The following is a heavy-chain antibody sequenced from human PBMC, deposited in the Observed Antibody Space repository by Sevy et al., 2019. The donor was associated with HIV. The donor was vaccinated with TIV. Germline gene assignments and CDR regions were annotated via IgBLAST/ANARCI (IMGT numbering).Heavy chain of an antibody. J-gene: IGHJ4*01. D-gene: IGHD2-2*01. CDR1: GFTFDDYG. CDR3: ARDGGCSTTSCLLYFDY. Sequence: GGSLRLSCAASGFTFDDYGMSWVRQAPGKGLEWVSSISSSSRYIYYADSVKGRFTISRDNAKNSVYLQMNSLRTEDTAVYYCARDGGCSTTSCLLYFDYWGQGTLVTVSS. CDR2: ISSSSRYI. V-gene: IGHV3-21*01.